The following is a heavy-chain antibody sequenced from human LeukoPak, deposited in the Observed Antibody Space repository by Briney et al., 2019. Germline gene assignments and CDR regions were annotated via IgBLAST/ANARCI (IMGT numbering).Heavy chain of an antibody. Sequence: GGSLRLSCAASGFTFSDYDMSWIRQAPGKGLEWVSYISSSGSTISYADSVKGRFTISRDNAKNSLYLQMNSLRAEDTAVYYCARDRLYDSSGYTFDYWGQGTLVTVSS. V-gene: IGHV3-11*04. CDR2: ISSSGSTI. CDR1: GFTFSDYD. D-gene: IGHD3-22*01. J-gene: IGHJ4*02. CDR3: ARDRLYDSSGYTFDY.